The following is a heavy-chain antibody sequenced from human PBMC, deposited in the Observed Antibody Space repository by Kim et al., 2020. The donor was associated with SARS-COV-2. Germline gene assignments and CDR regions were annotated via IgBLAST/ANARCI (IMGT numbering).Heavy chain of an antibody. V-gene: IGHV3-30*18. Sequence: GGSLRLSCAASGFTFSSYGMHWVRQAPGKGLEWVAVISYDGSNKYYADSVKGRFTISRDNSKNTLYLQMNSLRAEDTAVYYCAKDLTYYYDSSVFDYWG. J-gene: IGHJ4*01. D-gene: IGHD3-22*01. CDR1: GFTFSSYG. CDR2: ISYDGSNK. CDR3: AKDLTYYYDSSVFDY.